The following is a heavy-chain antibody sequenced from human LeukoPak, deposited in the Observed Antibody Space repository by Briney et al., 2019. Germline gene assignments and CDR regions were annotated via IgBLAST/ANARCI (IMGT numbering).Heavy chain of an antibody. J-gene: IGHJ4*02. CDR1: GGSFSGYY. CDR3: ARGVGTMIVVVMNFDY. D-gene: IGHD3-22*01. CDR2: INHSGST. Sequence: SETLSLTCAVYGGSFSGYYWRWIRQPLGKGLEWIGEINHSGSTNYNPSLKTRVTISVDTSKNQFSLKLSSVTAADTAVYYCARGVGTMIVVVMNFDYWGQGTLVTVSS. V-gene: IGHV4-34*01.